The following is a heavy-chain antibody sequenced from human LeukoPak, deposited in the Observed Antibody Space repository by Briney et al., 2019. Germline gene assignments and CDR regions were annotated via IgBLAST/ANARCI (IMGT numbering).Heavy chain of an antibody. V-gene: IGHV3-30*04. J-gene: IGHJ4*02. CDR1: GFTFSSYA. D-gene: IGHD1-1*01. CDR2: ISYDGSNK. Sequence: GGSLRLSCAASGFTFSSYAMHWVRQAPGKGLEWVAVISYDGSNKYYADSVKGRFTISRDNSKNTLYLQMNSLRAEDTAVYYCARLSTNDYYFDYWGQGTLVTVSS. CDR3: ARLSTNDYYFDY.